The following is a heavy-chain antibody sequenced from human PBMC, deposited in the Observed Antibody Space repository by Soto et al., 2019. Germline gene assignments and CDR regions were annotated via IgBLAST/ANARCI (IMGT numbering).Heavy chain of an antibody. D-gene: IGHD5-12*01. V-gene: IGHV3-30*18. CDR3: AKCQWLRLRPFGS. J-gene: IGHJ4*02. CDR2: ISYDGTKK. CDR1: GFSLANYP. Sequence: GRSLRLSCVASGFSLANYPMNWVRQTPGKGLEWVAVISYDGTKKYYADSVKGRFTISRDKSKNTLYLQMNSLRPEDTAVYYCAKCQWLRLRPFGSGGQGTMVTVSS.